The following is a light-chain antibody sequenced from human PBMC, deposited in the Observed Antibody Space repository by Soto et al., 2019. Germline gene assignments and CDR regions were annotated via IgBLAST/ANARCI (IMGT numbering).Light chain of an antibody. CDR2: DAS. V-gene: IGKV3-11*01. J-gene: IGKJ1*01. CDR1: QSVSSY. Sequence: EIVLTQSPATLSLSPGERATLSCRASQSVSSYLAWYQQKPGQTPRLLIYDASNRATGIPARFSGSGSGTDFTLTISSLEPGDFAVYYCQQRSNWPRTFGQGTRWIS. CDR3: QQRSNWPRT.